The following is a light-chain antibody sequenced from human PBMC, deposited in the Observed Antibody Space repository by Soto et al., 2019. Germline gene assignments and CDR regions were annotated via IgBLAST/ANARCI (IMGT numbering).Light chain of an antibody. CDR1: QNVRTF. V-gene: IGKV3-11*01. CDR2: AAS. CDR3: QQHSHWPPWT. J-gene: IGKJ1*01. Sequence: EVVLTQSPATLSLSPGERATLSGRASQNVRTFLDWYQQKPGQAPRLLIYAASNRATGIPDRFSGSGSGTDFTLTISSLEPEDFAVYYCQQHSHWPPWTFGQGTRVEIQ.